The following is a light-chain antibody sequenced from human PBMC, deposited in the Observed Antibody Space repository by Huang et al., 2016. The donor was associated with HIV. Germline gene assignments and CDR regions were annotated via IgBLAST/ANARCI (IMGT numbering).Light chain of an antibody. Sequence: DIVMTQSPDSLAVSLGERATINCKSSQRVFYSSNNKNCLAWYKQKPGQPPKLLIYWASTRESGVPDRFSGSGSGTDFTLTISSLQAEDVAIYYCQQYYSIPLTFGGGTKVEIK. V-gene: IGKV4-1*01. CDR3: QQYYSIPLT. J-gene: IGKJ4*01. CDR1: QRVFYSSNNKNC. CDR2: WAS.